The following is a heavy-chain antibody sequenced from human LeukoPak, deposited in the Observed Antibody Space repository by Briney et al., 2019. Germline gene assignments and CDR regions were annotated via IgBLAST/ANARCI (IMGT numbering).Heavy chain of an antibody. CDR1: GFTFSSYW. CDR2: INSDGSST. V-gene: IGHV3-74*01. D-gene: IGHD3-16*02. J-gene: IGHJ4*02. CDR3: ARDLRYDYVWGSYRWNEGFDY. Sequence: GGSLRLSCAASGFTFSSYWMHWVRQAQGKGLVWVSRINSDGSSTSYADSVKGRFTISRDNAKNTLYLQMNSLRAEDTAVYYCARDLRYDYVWGSYRWNEGFDYWGQGTLVTVSS.